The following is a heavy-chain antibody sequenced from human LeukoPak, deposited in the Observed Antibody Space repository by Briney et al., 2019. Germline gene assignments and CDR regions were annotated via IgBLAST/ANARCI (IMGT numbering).Heavy chain of an antibody. J-gene: IGHJ2*01. V-gene: IGHV4-59*01. D-gene: IGHD2-2*01. CDR1: GGSISSYY. Sequence: SETLSLTCTVSGGSISSYYWSWIRQPPGKGLEWIGYIYYSGSTNYNPSLKSRVTISVDTSKNQFSLKLSSVTAADTAAYYCARDSHCSSTSCYVWYFDLWGRGTLVTVSS. CDR2: IYYSGST. CDR3: ARDSHCSSTSCYVWYFDL.